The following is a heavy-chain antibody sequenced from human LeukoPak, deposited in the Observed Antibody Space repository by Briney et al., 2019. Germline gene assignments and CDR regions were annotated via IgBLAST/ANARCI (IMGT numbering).Heavy chain of an antibody. Sequence: ASVKVSCKASGYTFLGYYIHWVRQAPGQGLEWMGWINPNSGGTNYAQRFQGRVTMTRDTSINTAYMELSSLTSDDAAVYYCAREVINTESYFLFCDYWGQGTLVNVSS. CDR3: AREVINTESYFLFCDY. D-gene: IGHD1-26*01. CDR2: INPNSGGT. CDR1: GYTFLGYY. V-gene: IGHV1-2*02. J-gene: IGHJ4*02.